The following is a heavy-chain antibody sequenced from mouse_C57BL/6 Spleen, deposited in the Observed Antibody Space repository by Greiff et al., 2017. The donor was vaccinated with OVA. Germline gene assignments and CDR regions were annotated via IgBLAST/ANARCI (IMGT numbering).Heavy chain of an antibody. J-gene: IGHJ2*01. D-gene: IGHD2-4*01. Sequence: EVHLVESGPGLVKPSQSLSLTCSVTGYSITSGYYWNWIRQFPGNKLEWMGYISYDGSNNYNPSLKNRISITRDTSKNQFFLKLNSVTTEDTATYYCARGSYDSYDYWGQGTTLTVSS. CDR3: ARGSYDSYDY. CDR1: GYSITSGYY. CDR2: ISYDGSN. V-gene: IGHV3-6*01.